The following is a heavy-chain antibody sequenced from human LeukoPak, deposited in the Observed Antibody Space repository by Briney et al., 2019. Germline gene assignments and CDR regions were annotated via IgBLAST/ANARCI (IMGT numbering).Heavy chain of an antibody. CDR2: IIPIFGTA. V-gene: IGHV1-69*05. CDR1: GGTFSSYA. Sequence: ASVKVSCKASGGTFSSYAISWVRQAPGQGLEWMGGIIPIFGTANYAQKFQGRVTITTDESTSTAYMELSSLRAEDTAVYFCARVATGSYDWFDPWGQGTLVTVSS. J-gene: IGHJ5*02. D-gene: IGHD3-10*01. CDR3: ARVATGSYDWFDP.